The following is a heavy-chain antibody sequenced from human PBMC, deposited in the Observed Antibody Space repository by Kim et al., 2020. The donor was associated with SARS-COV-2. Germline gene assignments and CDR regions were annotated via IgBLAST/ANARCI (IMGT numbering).Heavy chain of an antibody. D-gene: IGHD1-20*01. CDR2: IWYDGTNK. CDR3: ARDDLKLDITGPMDV. Sequence: GGSLRLSCAASGFSFSSYGMHWVRQAPGKGLEWVAVIWYDGTNKYYIDSVKGRFTISRDNAKNTVYLQMNRLRAEDTAVYYCARDDLKLDITGPMDVWG. CDR1: GFSFSSYG. V-gene: IGHV3-33*01. J-gene: IGHJ6*02.